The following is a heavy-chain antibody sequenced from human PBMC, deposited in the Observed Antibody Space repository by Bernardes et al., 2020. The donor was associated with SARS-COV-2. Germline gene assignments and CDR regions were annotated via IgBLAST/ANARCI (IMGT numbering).Heavy chain of an antibody. Sequence: GESLKISCQGSGYSFTNYWIAWVRQRPAKGLEWMGIIYPEGSDTTYSPSFQDQVTISVDKSISTAYLQLNRLTASDTAIYYCGRPGGGSSGWEDLDYWGQGTAVTVSS. J-gene: IGHJ4*02. V-gene: IGHV5-51*01. CDR3: GRPGGGSSGWEDLDY. D-gene: IGHD3-22*01. CDR1: GYSFTNYW. CDR2: IYPEGSDT.